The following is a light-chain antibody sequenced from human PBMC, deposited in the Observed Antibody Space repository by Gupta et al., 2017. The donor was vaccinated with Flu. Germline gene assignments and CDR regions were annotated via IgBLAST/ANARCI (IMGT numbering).Light chain of an antibody. CDR3: YSYGGSPTFVL. V-gene: IGLV2-23*03. J-gene: IGLJ2*01. Sequence: QSALTQAASVSGSPGQSITISCTGTSSDIGSYNVVSWYQQHPGKAPKLIIFEGSKRPSGVSDRFSGSKSGNTASLTISGLQADDEADYYCYSYGGSPTFVLFGGGTKLTVL. CDR1: SSDIGSYNV. CDR2: EGS.